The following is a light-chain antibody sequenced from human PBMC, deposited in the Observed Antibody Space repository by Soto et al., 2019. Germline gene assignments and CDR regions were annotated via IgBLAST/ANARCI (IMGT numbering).Light chain of an antibody. Sequence: DIQLTQSPSFLSASVRDRVTITCRASQDIRSHLAWYQQKPGKAPKVLIYAASTLQSGVPSRFSGSGSGTEFTLTISSLQPEDFATYYCQQFKSYPITFGQGTRLEI. CDR3: QQFKSYPIT. V-gene: IGKV1-9*01. CDR2: AAS. CDR1: QDIRSH. J-gene: IGKJ5*01.